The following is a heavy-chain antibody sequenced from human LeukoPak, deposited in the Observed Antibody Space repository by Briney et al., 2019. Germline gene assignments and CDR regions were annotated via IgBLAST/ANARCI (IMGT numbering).Heavy chain of an antibody. Sequence: ASVKVSCKASGYTFTGYYMHWVRQTPGQGLEWMGWINPNSGGTNYAQKFQGRVTMTRDTSISTAYMELSRLRSDDTAVYYCARDKGYCTNGVCLGSNWFDPWGQGTLVTVSS. CDR2: INPNSGGT. D-gene: IGHD2-8*01. J-gene: IGHJ5*02. CDR1: GYTFTGYY. CDR3: ARDKGYCTNGVCLGSNWFDP. V-gene: IGHV1-2*02.